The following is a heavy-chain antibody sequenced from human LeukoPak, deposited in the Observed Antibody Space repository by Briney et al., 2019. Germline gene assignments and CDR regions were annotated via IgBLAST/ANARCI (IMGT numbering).Heavy chain of an antibody. CDR2: IIPIFGTA. CDR1: GGTFSSYA. D-gene: IGHD6-19*01. Sequence: SVKVTCKASGGTFSSYAISWVRQAPGQGLEWMGMIIPIFGTANYAQKFQGRVTITTDESTSTAYMELSSPRSEDTAVYYCARESGIAVAGLDYWGQGTLVTVSS. J-gene: IGHJ4*02. CDR3: ARESGIAVAGLDY. V-gene: IGHV1-69*05.